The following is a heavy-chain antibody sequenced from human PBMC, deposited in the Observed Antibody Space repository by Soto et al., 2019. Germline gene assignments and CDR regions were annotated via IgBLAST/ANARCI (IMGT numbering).Heavy chain of an antibody. J-gene: IGHJ5*02. CDR1: GYTFTNYG. V-gene: IGHV1-18*01. CDR3: ARVIPGAEAWFGP. CDR2: ISAYTDNP. Sequence: GXSVKVSCNASGYTFTNYGFTWVRQAPGQGLEWMGWISAYTDNPNYAQKFQGRVTMTIDTSTTTAYMDLRSLTSDDTAVYYCARVIPGAEAWFGPWGQGTLVTVSS. D-gene: IGHD2-2*01.